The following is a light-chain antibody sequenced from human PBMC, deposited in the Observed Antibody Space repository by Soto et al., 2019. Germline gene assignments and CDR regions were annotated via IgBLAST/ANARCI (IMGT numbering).Light chain of an antibody. J-gene: IGKJ5*01. CDR2: GAS. CDR1: QSVPRSY. CDR3: QQYGSSLYT. V-gene: IGKV3-20*01. Sequence: EIVLTQSPGTLSLSPGERATLSCRASQSVPRSYLAWYQQKPGQTPRLLIYGASRRATGIPDRFTGSGSGTDFTLTISRLGPEDFAVYFCQQYGSSLYTFGQGTRLEIK.